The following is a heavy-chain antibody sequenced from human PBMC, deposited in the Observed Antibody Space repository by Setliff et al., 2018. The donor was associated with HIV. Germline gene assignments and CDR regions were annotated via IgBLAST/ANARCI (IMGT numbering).Heavy chain of an antibody. CDR3: EKGGDYFEEGNFDS. CDR2: ISWNGGST. Sequence: PGGSLRLSCAASGFTFDYYAMNWVRQAPGKGLDWVASISWNGGSTEHADSVRGRFTIASDNAKNALYLQMNSLRPEDTAFYSCEKGGDYFEEGNFDSWGQGILVTVSS. CDR1: GFTFDYYA. V-gene: IGHV3-9*01. D-gene: IGHD4-17*01. J-gene: IGHJ4*02.